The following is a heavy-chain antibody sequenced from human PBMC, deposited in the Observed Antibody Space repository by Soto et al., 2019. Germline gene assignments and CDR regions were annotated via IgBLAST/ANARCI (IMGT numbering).Heavy chain of an antibody. Sequence: ASVKVSCKASGYTFTGYYMNWVRQAPGQGLEWMGWINPNSGGTNYAQKFQGWVTMTRDTSISTAYMELSRLRSDDTAVYYCARERSSGSLRSGGMDVWGQGTTVTVAS. V-gene: IGHV1-2*04. D-gene: IGHD1-26*01. CDR3: ARERSSGSLRSGGMDV. J-gene: IGHJ6*02. CDR2: INPNSGGT. CDR1: GYTFTGYY.